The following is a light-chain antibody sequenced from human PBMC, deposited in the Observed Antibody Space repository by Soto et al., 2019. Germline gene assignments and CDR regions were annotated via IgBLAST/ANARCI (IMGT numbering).Light chain of an antibody. CDR3: YSYAGGSTFVV. J-gene: IGLJ3*02. Sequence: QSALTQPASVSGSPGQSITISCTGTSSDVGSYNLVSWYQHHPGKAPKLMIYEGSKRPSGVSNRFSGSKSGNTASLTISGLQAEDQADYYCYSYAGGSTFVVFGGGTKVTVL. CDR1: SSDVGSYNL. CDR2: EGS. V-gene: IGLV2-23*03.